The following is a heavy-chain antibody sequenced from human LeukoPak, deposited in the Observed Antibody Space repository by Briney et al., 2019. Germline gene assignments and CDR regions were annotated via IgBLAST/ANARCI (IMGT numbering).Heavy chain of an antibody. V-gene: IGHV4-34*01. J-gene: IGHJ4*02. Sequence: SETLSLTCAVSGVSFDDYYWACVLQTPGKGLEWIGEINHSGYTNDSPSLKSRVTLSIDTSRKQFSLNLRSVTVADAGIYYCTRMTTGHDYWGQGTLVTVSS. CDR1: GVSFDDYY. CDR3: TRMTTGHDY. CDR2: INHSGYT. D-gene: IGHD4-17*01.